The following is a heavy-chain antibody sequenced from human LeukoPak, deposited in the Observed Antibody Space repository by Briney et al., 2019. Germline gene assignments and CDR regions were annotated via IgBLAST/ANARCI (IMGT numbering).Heavy chain of an antibody. J-gene: IGHJ3*02. CDR1: GYTFTSYD. CDR2: MNPNSGNT. D-gene: IGHD3-22*01. V-gene: IGHV1-8*01. CDR3: AREYYYDSSGYYWWDAFDI. Sequence: ASVKVSCKASGYTFTSYDINWVRQAPGQGLEWMGWMNPNSGNTGYAQKFQGRVTMTRNTSISTAYMELSSLRSEDTAVYYCAREYYYDSSGYYWWDAFDIWGQGTMVTVSS.